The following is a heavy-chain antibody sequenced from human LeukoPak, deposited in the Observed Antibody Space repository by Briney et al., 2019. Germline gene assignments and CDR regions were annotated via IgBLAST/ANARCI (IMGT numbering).Heavy chain of an antibody. D-gene: IGHD2-15*01. CDR1: GDPISSVVYY. CDR3: ARERYCDGGNCYHYMDV. Sequence: PSQTLSLTCTVSGDPISSVVYYWSWIRQHPGKGLEWIGYIYYSGNTYYNPSLKSRVTISVDTSKHQFSLKLSSVTAADTAVYYCARERYCDGGNCYHYMDVWGKGTTVTVSS. V-gene: IGHV4-31*03. CDR2: IYYSGNT. J-gene: IGHJ6*03.